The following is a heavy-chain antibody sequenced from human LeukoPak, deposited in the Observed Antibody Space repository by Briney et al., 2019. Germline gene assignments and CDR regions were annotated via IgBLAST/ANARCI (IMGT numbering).Heavy chain of an antibody. CDR3: ARDRELFGLGNNWFRYSDF. D-gene: IGHD1-20*01. CDR1: RFTFSDYH. V-gene: IGHV3-11*06. Sequence: GGSLRLSCAASRFTFSDYHMTWIRQAPGKGLEWLAYISSRSSFIRYADSVKGRFTISRDNAKNSLFLQMTTLRAEDTAVYYCARDRELFGLGNNWFRYSDFWGRGTLVTVSS. J-gene: IGHJ2*01. CDR2: ISSRSSFI.